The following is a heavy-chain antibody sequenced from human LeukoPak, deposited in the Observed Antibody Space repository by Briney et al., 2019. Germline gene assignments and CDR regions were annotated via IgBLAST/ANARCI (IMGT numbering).Heavy chain of an antibody. D-gene: IGHD3-22*01. J-gene: IGHJ4*02. V-gene: IGHV1-69*04. CDR1: GGTFSSYA. CDR2: IIPILGIA. CDR3: ARELDSSGYSFDY. Sequence: SVKVSCKASGGTFSSYAISWVRQAPGQGLEWMGRIIPILGIANYAQKFQGRVTITADKSTSTTYMELSSLRSEDTAVYYCARELDSSGYSFDYWGQGTLVTVSS.